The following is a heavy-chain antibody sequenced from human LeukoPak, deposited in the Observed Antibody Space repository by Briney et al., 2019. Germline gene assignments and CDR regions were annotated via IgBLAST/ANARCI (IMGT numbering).Heavy chain of an antibody. D-gene: IGHD1-26*01. CDR1: GYSFTGYW. Sequence: GETLTISCETYGYSFTGYWMAWVRQPPGKGLGWMGIVYHDASDTRYRPPFQRQATISADKSIPTAYLHWSSLKAADTAVYYCARPSGTYFPFDYWGQGTLVTVSS. CDR2: VYHDASDT. CDR3: ARPSGTYFPFDY. V-gene: IGHV5-51*01. J-gene: IGHJ4*02.